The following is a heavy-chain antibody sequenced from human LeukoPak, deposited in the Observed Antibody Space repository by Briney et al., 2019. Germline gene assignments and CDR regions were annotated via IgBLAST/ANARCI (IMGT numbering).Heavy chain of an antibody. CDR3: ARGNYYVWGSYRYGFDP. CDR2: INHSGST. CDR1: GGSFSGYY. V-gene: IGHV4-34*01. D-gene: IGHD3-16*02. J-gene: IGHJ5*02. Sequence: PSETLSLTCAVYGGSFSGYYWSWIRQPPGKGLEWIGEINHSGSTNYNPSLKSRVTISVDTSKNQFSLKLSSLTAADTAVYYCARGNYYVWGSYRYGFDPWGQGTLVTVSS.